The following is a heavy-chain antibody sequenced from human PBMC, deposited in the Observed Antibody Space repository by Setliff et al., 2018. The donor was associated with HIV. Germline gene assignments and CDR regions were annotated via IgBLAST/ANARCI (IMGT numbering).Heavy chain of an antibody. D-gene: IGHD4-4*01. CDR3: ARAPTIPSPDYLDH. Sequence: GGSLRLSCAASGFTFRTYVMYWVRQAPGKGLEWVSVIYIDGNTFYADSVKGRFTISRDNSKNTVYLQMNSLKTEDTAIYYCARAPTIPSPDYLDHWGQGTLVTVSS. J-gene: IGHJ4*02. CDR1: GFTFRTYV. V-gene: IGHV3-NL1*01. CDR2: IYIDGNT.